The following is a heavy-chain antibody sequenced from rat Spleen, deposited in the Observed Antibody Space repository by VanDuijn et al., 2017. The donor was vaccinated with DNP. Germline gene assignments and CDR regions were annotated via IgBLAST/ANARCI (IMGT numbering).Heavy chain of an antibody. CDR2: IKAKTNNYAT. CDR3: AGTPNYKGY. Sequence: EVQVLESGGGLVQPGNSLKLYCATSGFTFSTAWMYWYRQFPEKRLEWVARIKAKTNNYATDYTESVKGRFTISRDDSKSSIYLQMNNLKEEDTAIYYCAGTPNYKGYWGQGVMVTVSS. J-gene: IGHJ2*01. CDR1: GFTFSTAW. D-gene: IGHD1-10*01. V-gene: IGHV6-6*01.